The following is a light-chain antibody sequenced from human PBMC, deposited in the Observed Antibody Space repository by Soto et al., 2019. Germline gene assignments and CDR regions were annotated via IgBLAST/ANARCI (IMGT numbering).Light chain of an antibody. V-gene: IGKV3-15*01. J-gene: IGKJ4*01. CDR1: QSVSRN. CDR3: QQYNNWPLT. CDR2: GAS. Sequence: EIVLTQSPGTLSLSPGERATLSCRASQSVSRNYFAWFQQKPGQAPRLLIYGASTRATGIPARFSGSGSGTEFTLTISSLQSEDFAVYYCQQYNNWPLTFGGGTKVDIK.